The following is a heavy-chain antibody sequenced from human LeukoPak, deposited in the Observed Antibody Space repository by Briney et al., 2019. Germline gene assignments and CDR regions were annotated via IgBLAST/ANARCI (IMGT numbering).Heavy chain of an antibody. CDR2: ISSSSSYI. V-gene: IGHV3-21*01. CDR3: ARDRGDGYNIDFYFDY. CDR1: GFTFSSYS. Sequence: PGGSLRLSCAASGFTFSSYSMNWVRQAPGKGLEWVSSISSSSSYIYYADSEKSRFTISRDNAKNSLYLQMNSLRAEDTAVYYCARDRGDGYNIDFYFDYWGQGTLVTVSS. J-gene: IGHJ4*02. D-gene: IGHD5-24*01.